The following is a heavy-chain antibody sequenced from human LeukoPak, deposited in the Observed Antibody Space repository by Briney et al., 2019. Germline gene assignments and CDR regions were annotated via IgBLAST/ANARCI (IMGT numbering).Heavy chain of an antibody. CDR2: INPNSGGT. D-gene: IGHD2-15*01. V-gene: IGHV1-2*02. CDR3: ARGYCTGDSCSGAWFDP. J-gene: IGHJ5*02. Sequence: ASVNVSCKASGFTFTAYHIHWVRQARGQGLEWMGWINPNSGGTNYAQKFQGRVTMTRDPSISTAYIELNRLRSDDTAVYYCARGYCTGDSCSGAWFDPWGRGTLVTVFS. CDR1: GFTFTAYH.